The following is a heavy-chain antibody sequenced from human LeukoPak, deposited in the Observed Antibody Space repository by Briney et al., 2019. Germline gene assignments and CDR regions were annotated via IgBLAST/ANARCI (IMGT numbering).Heavy chain of an antibody. D-gene: IGHD3-22*01. J-gene: IGHJ4*02. CDR3: AKGFAYYYDSSGYQIDY. V-gene: IGHV3-30*18. CDR2: ISYDGSNK. CDR1: GFTFSSYG. Sequence: PGRSLRLSCAASGFTFSSYGMHWVRQAPGKGLEWVAVISYDGSNKYYADSVKGRFTISRDNSKNTLYLQMNSLRAEDTAVYYCAKGFAYYYDSSGYQIDYWGQGTLVTVSS.